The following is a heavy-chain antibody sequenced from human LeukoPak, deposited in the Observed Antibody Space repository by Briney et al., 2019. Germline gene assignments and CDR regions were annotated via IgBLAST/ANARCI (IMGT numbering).Heavy chain of an antibody. J-gene: IGHJ2*01. V-gene: IGHV4-59*01. D-gene: IGHD3-3*01. Sequence: SETLSLTCTVSGGSISSYYWSWIRQPPGKGLEWIGYIYYSGSTNYNPSLKSRVTISVDTSKNQFSLKLSSVTAVDTAVYYCARRFLDDWYFDLWGRGTLVTVSS. CDR3: ARRFLDDWYFDL. CDR2: IYYSGST. CDR1: GGSISSYY.